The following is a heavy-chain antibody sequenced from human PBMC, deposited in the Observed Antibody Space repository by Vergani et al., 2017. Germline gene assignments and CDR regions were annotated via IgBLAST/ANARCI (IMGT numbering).Heavy chain of an antibody. CDR1: GFTFSSYW. CDR2: IKQDGSEK. V-gene: IGHV3-7*01. CDR3: ASMAVAGTLTTYYYYYMDV. D-gene: IGHD6-19*01. Sequence: EVQLVESGGGLVQPGGSLRLSCAASGFTFSSYWMSWVRQAPGKGLEWVANIKQDGSEKYYVDSVKGRFTISRDNAKNSLYLQMNSLRAEDTAVYYCASMAVAGTLTTYYYYYMDVWGKGTTVTVSS. J-gene: IGHJ6*03.